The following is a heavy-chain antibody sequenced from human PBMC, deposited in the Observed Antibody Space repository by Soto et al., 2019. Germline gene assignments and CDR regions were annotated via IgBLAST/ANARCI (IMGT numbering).Heavy chain of an antibody. CDR3: ARDSKRIVGATGWFDP. D-gene: IGHD1-26*01. CDR2: IYYSGST. J-gene: IGHJ5*02. V-gene: IGHV4-31*03. CDR1: GGSISSGGYY. Sequence: QVQLQESGPGLVKPSQTLSLTCTVSGGSISSGGYYWSWIRQHPGKGLEWIGYIYYSGSTYYNPSLKSRVNISVDTSKNQFSLKLSSVTAADTAVYYCARDSKRIVGATGWFDPWGQGTLVTVSS.